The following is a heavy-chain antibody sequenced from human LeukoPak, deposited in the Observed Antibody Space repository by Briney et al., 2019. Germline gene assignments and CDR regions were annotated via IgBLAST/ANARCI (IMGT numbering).Heavy chain of an antibody. J-gene: IGHJ4*02. Sequence: ASVKVSCKASGYTFTSYYMHWVRQAPGQGLEWMGIINPSGGSTSYAQKFQGRFTMTRDTSTSTIYMELSSLRSEDTAVYYCARVVTGYSGYDFRGSGGNYFDYWGQGTLVTVSS. D-gene: IGHD5-12*01. CDR1: GYTFTSYY. CDR3: ARVVTGYSGYDFRGSGGNYFDY. V-gene: IGHV1-46*01. CDR2: INPSGGST.